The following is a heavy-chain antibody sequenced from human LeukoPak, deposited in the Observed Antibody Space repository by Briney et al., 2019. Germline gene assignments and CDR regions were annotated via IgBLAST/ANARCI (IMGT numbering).Heavy chain of an antibody. CDR1: GFTFSNYW. CDR2: IKFDGSTK. Sequence: GGSLRLSCVASGFTFSNYWMTWVRQTPGKRLEWVANIKFDGSTKTYVDSVKGRFTISRDNAKNSLYLQMDSLRAEDTAVYYCARDALRGGDLDRWGQGTLVTISS. V-gene: IGHV3-7*01. CDR3: ARDALRGGDLDR. D-gene: IGHD2-21*02. J-gene: IGHJ5*02.